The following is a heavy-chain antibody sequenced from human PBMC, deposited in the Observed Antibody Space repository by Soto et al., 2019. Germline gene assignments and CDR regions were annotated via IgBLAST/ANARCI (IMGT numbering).Heavy chain of an antibody. CDR3: ARDLENYYGSGPDAFDI. Sequence: SETLSLTCTVSGGSISSGGYYWSWIRQHPGKGLEWIGYIYYSGSTYYNPSLKSRVTISVDTSKNQFSLKLSSVTAADTAVYYCARDLENYYGSGPDAFDIWGQGTMVTVSS. D-gene: IGHD3-10*01. CDR1: GGSISSGGYY. V-gene: IGHV4-31*03. J-gene: IGHJ3*02. CDR2: IYYSGST.